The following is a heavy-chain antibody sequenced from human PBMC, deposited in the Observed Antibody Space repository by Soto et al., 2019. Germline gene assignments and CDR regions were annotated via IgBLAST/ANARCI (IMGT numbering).Heavy chain of an antibody. V-gene: IGHV1-69*13. D-gene: IGHD3-10*01. CDR1: GGTFSSYA. CDR2: IIPIFGTA. Sequence: SVKVSCKASGGTFSSYAISWVRQAPGQGLEWMGGIIPIFGTANYAQKFQGRVTITADESTSTAYMELSSLRSEDTAVYYCATPRPYYYGSGSPEPRYGMDVWGQGTKVTVSS. CDR3: ATPRPYYYGSGSPEPRYGMDV. J-gene: IGHJ6*02.